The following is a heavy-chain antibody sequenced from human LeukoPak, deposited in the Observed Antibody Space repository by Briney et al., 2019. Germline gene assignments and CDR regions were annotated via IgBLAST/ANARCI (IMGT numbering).Heavy chain of an antibody. Sequence: EPGGSLRLSCAASGFTFSNYWMTWVRQAPGKGLEWVANIKQDGSEKYYVDSVKGRFTISRDNSQNSLYLQMNSLRAEDTAVYYCARIPGRDSYNDYWGQGTLVTVSS. CDR2: IKQDGSEK. D-gene: IGHD5-24*01. CDR1: GFTFSNYW. J-gene: IGHJ4*02. CDR3: ARIPGRDSYNDY. V-gene: IGHV3-7*01.